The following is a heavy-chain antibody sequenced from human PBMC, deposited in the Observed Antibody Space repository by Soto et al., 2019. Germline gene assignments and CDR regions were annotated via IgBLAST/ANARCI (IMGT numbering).Heavy chain of an antibody. Sequence: ASVKVSCRASGYTFTSYYMHWVRQAPGQGLERMGIINPSGGSTSYAQKFQGRVTMTRDTSTSTVYMELSSLRSEDTAVYYCARVGLEETNSFDPWGQGTLVTVSS. J-gene: IGHJ5*02. V-gene: IGHV1-46*01. CDR2: INPSGGST. D-gene: IGHD1-1*01. CDR1: GYTFTSYY. CDR3: ARVGLEETNSFDP.